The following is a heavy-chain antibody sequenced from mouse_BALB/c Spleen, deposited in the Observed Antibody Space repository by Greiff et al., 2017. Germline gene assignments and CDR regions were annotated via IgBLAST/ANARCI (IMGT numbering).Heavy chain of an antibody. CDR1: GYTFSSYW. Sequence: QVQLKQSGAELMKPGASVKISCKATGYTFSSYWIEWVKQRPGHGLEWIGEILPGSGSTNYNEKFKGKATFTADTSSNTAYMQLSSLTSEDSAVYYCARSNSYYYGSPLFAYWGQGTLVTVSA. D-gene: IGHD1-1*01. V-gene: IGHV1-9*01. CDR3: ARSNSYYYGSPLFAY. J-gene: IGHJ3*01. CDR2: ILPGSGST.